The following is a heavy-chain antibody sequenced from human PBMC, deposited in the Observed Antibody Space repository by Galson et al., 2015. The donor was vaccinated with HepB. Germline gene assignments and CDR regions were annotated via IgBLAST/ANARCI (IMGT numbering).Heavy chain of an antibody. Sequence: SLRLSCAASGFTFTNAWMTWVRQAPGKGLEWVGRIKSKTHGGTTDYAAPVKGTFTISRDDSKNTLYLQMNSLKTEDTAVYYCTTWNCNYGDYWGQGTLVTVSS. J-gene: IGHJ4*02. CDR3: TTWNCNYGDY. CDR1: GFTFTNAW. D-gene: IGHD1-7*01. V-gene: IGHV3-15*01. CDR2: IKSKTHGGTT.